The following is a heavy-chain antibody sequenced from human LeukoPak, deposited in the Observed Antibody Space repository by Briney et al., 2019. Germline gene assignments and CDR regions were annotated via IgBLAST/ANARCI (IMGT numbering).Heavy chain of an antibody. CDR1: GFTFSNAW. D-gene: IGHD1-26*01. V-gene: IGHV3-15*01. CDR2: IKSKTDGGTT. Sequence: PGGSLRLSCAASGFTFSNAWVSWVRQAPGKGLEWVGRIKSKTDGGTTDYAAPVKGRFTISRDDSKNTLYLQMNSLKTEDTAVYYCTTEGGSYYDGYYFDYWGQGTLVTVSS. CDR3: TTEGGSYYDGYYFDY. J-gene: IGHJ4*02.